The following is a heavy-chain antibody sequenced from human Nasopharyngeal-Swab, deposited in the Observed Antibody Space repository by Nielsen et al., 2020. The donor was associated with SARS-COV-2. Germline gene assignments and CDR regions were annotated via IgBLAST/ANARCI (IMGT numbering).Heavy chain of an antibody. CDR3: ATGLLGYTYAFGN. J-gene: IGHJ4*02. D-gene: IGHD5-18*01. CDR2: IDTNTGNP. V-gene: IGHV7-4-1*02. Sequence: WVRQAPGQGLEGMGWIDTNTGNPTYAQGFTGRFVFSLDTSVSTAYLQNSSLKAEDTAMYYCATGLLGYTYAFGNWGQGTLVTVSS.